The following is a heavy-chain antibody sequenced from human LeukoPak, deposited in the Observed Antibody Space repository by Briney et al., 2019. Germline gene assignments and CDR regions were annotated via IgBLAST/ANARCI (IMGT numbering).Heavy chain of an antibody. Sequence: GESLRLSCAASGFTFSSYPMSWVRQAPWKGLEWVPAISGSGGSTYYADSVKGRFTISRDNSKNTLYLQMNSLRAEDTAVYYCAKDRVFVDTVVERALPPEDAFDIWGQGTMVTVST. CDR3: AKDRVFVDTVVERALPPEDAFDI. J-gene: IGHJ3*02. CDR2: ISGSGGST. CDR1: GFTFSSYP. D-gene: IGHD5-12*01. V-gene: IGHV3-23*01.